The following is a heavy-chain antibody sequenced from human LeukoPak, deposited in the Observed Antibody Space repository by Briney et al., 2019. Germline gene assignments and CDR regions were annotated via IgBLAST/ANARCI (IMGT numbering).Heavy chain of an antibody. D-gene: IGHD1-7*01. Sequence: EGSLRLSCAASGFTFSSYAMSWVRQAPGKGLEWVSAISGSGGSTYYADSVKGRFTISRDNSKNTLYLQMNSLRAEDTAVYYCARNPVPLLELRNWGQGTLVTVSS. CDR1: GFTFSSYA. V-gene: IGHV3-23*01. J-gene: IGHJ4*02. CDR3: ARNPVPLLELRN. CDR2: ISGSGGST.